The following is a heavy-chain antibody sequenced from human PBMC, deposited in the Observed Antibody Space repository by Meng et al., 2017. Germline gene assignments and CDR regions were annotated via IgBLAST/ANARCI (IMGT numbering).Heavy chain of an antibody. D-gene: IGHD1-26*01. CDR1: GFTFTTST. J-gene: IGHJ5*02. CDR3: VRGSGSYSS. CDR2: ISSSSTYK. V-gene: IGHV3-21*02. Sequence: VTLVESGGGLVKPGGSLRLSCAASGFTFTTSTMNWVRQAPGKGLEWVSSISSSSTYKYYADSVKGRFTISRDDPNNSLYVQMNSLTAGDTAGYYCVRGSGSYSSWGQGTLVTVSS.